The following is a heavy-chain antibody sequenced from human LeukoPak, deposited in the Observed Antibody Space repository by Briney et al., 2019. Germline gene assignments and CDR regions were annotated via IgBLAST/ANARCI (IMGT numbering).Heavy chain of an antibody. CDR3: ARVRAYSSGWIDP. D-gene: IGHD6-19*01. CDR1: GYTFTSYY. V-gene: IGHV1-46*01. Sequence: ASVKVSCKASGYTFTSYYMHWVRQAPGQGLEWMGIINPSGGSTSYAQKFQGRVTLTRDMFTSTVYLELSSLRSEDTAVYYCARVRAYSSGWIDPWGQGTLVTVSS. J-gene: IGHJ5*02. CDR2: INPSGGST.